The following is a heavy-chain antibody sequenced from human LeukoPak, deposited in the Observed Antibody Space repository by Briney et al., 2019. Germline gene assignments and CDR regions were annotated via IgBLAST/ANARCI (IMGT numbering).Heavy chain of an antibody. CDR3: ARGPNSSSWYTSYYYYYGMDV. Sequence: LRLSCAASGFTFSSYGMHWVRQHPGKGLEWIGYIYYSGSTYYNPSLKSRVTISVDTSKNQFSLKLSSVTAADTAVYYCARGPNSSSWYTSYYYYYGMDVWGQGTTVTVSS. V-gene: IGHV4-31*02. J-gene: IGHJ6*02. CDR1: GFTFSSYG. D-gene: IGHD6-13*01. CDR2: IYYSGST.